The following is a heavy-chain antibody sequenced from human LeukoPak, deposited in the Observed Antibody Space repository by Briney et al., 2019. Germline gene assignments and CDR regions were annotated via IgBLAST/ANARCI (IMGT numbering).Heavy chain of an antibody. CDR2: LNPNSGNT. CDR1: GYTFTTYD. J-gene: IGHJ6*03. CDR3: ARGRRTSQGYNYYMDV. V-gene: IGHV1-8*03. Sequence: GSVKVSSKASGYTFTTYDINWVRQATGQGLEWVGWLNPNSGNTGYAQKFQGRVTISRDTSITTAYMELTSLRFDDTAVYYCARGRRTSQGYNYYMDVWGKGTTVTVSS. D-gene: IGHD3/OR15-3a*01.